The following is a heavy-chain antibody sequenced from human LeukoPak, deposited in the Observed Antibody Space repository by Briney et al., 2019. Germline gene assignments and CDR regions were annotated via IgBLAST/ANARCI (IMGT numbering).Heavy chain of an antibody. D-gene: IGHD6-19*01. CDR2: ISGYNGNT. Sequence: ASVKVSCKASGYTFTTYNINWVRQAPGQGLEWMGWISGYNGNTNYAQKLQGRVTMTTDTSTSTAYMELRSLKSDETAVYYCARSEQFPYYMDVWGKGTTVTVSS. CDR1: GYTFTTYN. V-gene: IGHV1-18*01. J-gene: IGHJ6*03. CDR3: ARSEQFPYYMDV.